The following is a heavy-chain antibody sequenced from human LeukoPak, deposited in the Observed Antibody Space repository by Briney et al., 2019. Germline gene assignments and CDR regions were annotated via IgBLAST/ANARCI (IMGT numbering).Heavy chain of an antibody. Sequence: PSETLSLTCTVSGGSISSYYWSWIRQPPGKGLEWIGYIYYSGSTNYNPSLKSRVTISVDTSKNQFSLKLSSVTAADTAVYYCARINSYTYYYYYYMDVWGKGTTVTVSS. CDR3: ARINSYTYYYYYYMDV. CDR1: GGSISSYY. CDR2: IYYSGST. V-gene: IGHV4-59*08. D-gene: IGHD2-2*02. J-gene: IGHJ6*03.